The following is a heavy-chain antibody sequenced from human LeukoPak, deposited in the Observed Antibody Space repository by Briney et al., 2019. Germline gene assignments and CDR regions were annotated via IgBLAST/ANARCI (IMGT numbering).Heavy chain of an antibody. CDR1: VGSISSGSYY. Sequence: SETLSVTCTVSVGSISSGSYYWSRIRQPAGDGLGWIVRIYTIGSTNYNHSLKSRVTISVDTSKNQFSLQLSSVTAADTAVYYCGRASTNIVRGFDPWGQGTLVTVSS. D-gene: IGHD3-10*01. CDR3: GRASTNIVRGFDP. V-gene: IGHV4-61*02. J-gene: IGHJ5*02. CDR2: IYTIGST.